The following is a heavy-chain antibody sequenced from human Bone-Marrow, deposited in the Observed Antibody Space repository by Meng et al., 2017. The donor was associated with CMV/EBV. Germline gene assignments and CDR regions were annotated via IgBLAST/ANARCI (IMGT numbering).Heavy chain of an antibody. V-gene: IGHV3-21*01. D-gene: IGHD6-6*01. CDR1: GFTFSSYS. CDR2: ISSSSSYI. Sequence: GESLKISCAASGFTFSSYSMNWVRQAPGKGLEWVSSISSSSSYIYYADSVKGRFTISRDNAKNSLYLQMNSLRAEDTAVYYCARDLYSSSSDDYYYGMDVWGQGTTVTIYS. CDR3: ARDLYSSSSDDYYYGMDV. J-gene: IGHJ6*01.